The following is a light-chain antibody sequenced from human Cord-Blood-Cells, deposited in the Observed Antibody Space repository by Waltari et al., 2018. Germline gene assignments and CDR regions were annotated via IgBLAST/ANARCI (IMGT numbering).Light chain of an antibody. CDR2: GAS. Sequence: EIVLTQSPGTLSLSPGERATLSCRASQSVSSSYLACYQQKLGQAPRLLIYGASSRATGIPDRFSGSGSGTDFTLTISRLEPEDFAVYYCQQYGSSLPYSFGQGTKLEIK. V-gene: IGKV3-20*01. J-gene: IGKJ2*03. CDR1: QSVSSSY. CDR3: QQYGSSLPYS.